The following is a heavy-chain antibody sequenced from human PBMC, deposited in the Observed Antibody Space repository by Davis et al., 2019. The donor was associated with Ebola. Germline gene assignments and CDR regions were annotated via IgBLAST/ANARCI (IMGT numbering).Heavy chain of an antibody. J-gene: IGHJ6*04. CDR1: GYSFTSYF. Sequence: ASVKVSCKASGYSFTSYFLHWMRQAPGQGLEWMGKVNPSSGVTRYAQKLRGRVTMIRDTSTSTVYMELSSLTSEDTAVYYCARLGFGESGMDVWGKGTTVTVSS. D-gene: IGHD3-10*01. CDR2: VNPSSGVT. CDR3: ARLGFGESGMDV. V-gene: IGHV1-46*04.